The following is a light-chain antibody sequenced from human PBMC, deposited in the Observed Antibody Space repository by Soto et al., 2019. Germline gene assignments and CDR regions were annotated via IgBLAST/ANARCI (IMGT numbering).Light chain of an antibody. J-gene: IGLJ1*01. CDR3: QSSDDTGNYYL. CDR1: ELSKQY. V-gene: IGLV3-25*02. CDR2: KDT. Sequence: SYELTQKPSVSVSPGQTARITCSGDELSKQYVYWYQQKPGQAPVLVIYKDTERASGIPERFSASSSGTTVTLTISGVRAEDEADYYCQSSDDTGNYYLFGTGTQVTVL.